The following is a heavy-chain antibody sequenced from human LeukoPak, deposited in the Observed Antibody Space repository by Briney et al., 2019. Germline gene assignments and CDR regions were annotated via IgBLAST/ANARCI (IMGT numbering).Heavy chain of an antibody. CDR2: IYTSGST. V-gene: IGHV4-4*07. D-gene: IGHD5-12*01. CDR3: ARDPWGTVVATIGYFDL. J-gene: IGHJ2*01. Sequence: SETLSLTCTVSGGSISSYYWSWIRRPAGKGLEWIGRIYTSGSTNYNPSLKSRVTMSVDTSKNQFSLKLSSVTAADTAVYYCARDPWGTVVATIGYFDLWGRGTLVTVSS. CDR1: GGSISSYY.